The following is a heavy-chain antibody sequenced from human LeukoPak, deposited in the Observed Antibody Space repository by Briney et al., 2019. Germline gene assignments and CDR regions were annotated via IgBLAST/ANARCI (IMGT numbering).Heavy chain of an antibody. CDR3: ARDKQLVRGFYYYYYYMDV. Sequence: KPSETLSLTCAVYGGSFSGYYWSWIRQPPGKGLEWIGEINHSGSTNYNPSLKSRVTMSVDTSKNQFSLKLSSVTAADTAVYYCARDKQLVRGFYYYYYYMDVWGKGTTVTVSS. D-gene: IGHD6-6*01. CDR2: INHSGST. CDR1: GGSFSGYY. J-gene: IGHJ6*03. V-gene: IGHV4-34*01.